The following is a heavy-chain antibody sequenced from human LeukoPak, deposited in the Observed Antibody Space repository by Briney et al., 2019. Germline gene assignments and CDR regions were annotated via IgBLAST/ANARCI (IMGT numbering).Heavy chain of an antibody. J-gene: IGHJ4*02. CDR1: GFTFSSYS. CDR2: ISGSGGST. V-gene: IGHV3-23*01. Sequence: GGSLRLSCAASGFTFSSYSMNWVRQAPGKGLEWVSAISGSGGSTYYADSVKGRFTISRDNSKNTLYLQMNSLRAEDTAVYYCAKRRVTYYGSGSDGGFDYWGQGTLVTVSS. D-gene: IGHD3-10*01. CDR3: AKRRVTYYGSGSDGGFDY.